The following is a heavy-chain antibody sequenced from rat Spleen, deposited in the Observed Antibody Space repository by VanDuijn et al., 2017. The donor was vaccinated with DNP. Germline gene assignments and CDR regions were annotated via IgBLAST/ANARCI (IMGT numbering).Heavy chain of an antibody. CDR3: TTDVFITTMVGWFAY. V-gene: IGHV5-27*01. J-gene: IGHJ3*01. CDR2: ITNSGGST. CDR1: GFTFSNYG. D-gene: IGHD1-10*01. Sequence: EVQLVESGGGLVQPGRSLKLSCAASGFTFSNYGMAWVRQAPTKGLEWVASITNSGGSTYYRDSVKGRFTISRDNAKSTLYLQMDSLRSEDTATYYCTTDVFITTMVGWFAYWGQGTLVTVSS.